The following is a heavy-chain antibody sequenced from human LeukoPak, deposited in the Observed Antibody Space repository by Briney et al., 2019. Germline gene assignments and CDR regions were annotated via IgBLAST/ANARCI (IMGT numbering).Heavy chain of an antibody. Sequence: GGSLRLSCAGPGFTSSSYSMKWVRQAPGKGLEWVSYISSDSTTIYYADSVKGRFTISRDNAKNSLYLQTNSLRDEDTAVYYCGRGRAYWGQGTLVSVSS. CDR3: GRGRAY. V-gene: IGHV3-48*02. CDR1: GFTSSSYS. J-gene: IGHJ4*02. CDR2: ISSDSTTI.